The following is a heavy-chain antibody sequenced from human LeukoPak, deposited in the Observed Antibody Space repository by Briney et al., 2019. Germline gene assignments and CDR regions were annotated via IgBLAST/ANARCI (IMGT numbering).Heavy chain of an antibody. J-gene: IGHJ4*02. Sequence: GGSLRLSCVASGFTFSSYWMHWVRQAPGKGLVWVSRINSDGSSTTYADSVKGRFTISRDDAKNTLYLQMDSLRAEDTAVYYCAKDRANSGYGDFDDWGQGTLVTVSS. V-gene: IGHV3-74*01. CDR3: AKDRANSGYGDFDD. CDR1: GFTFSSYW. D-gene: IGHD5-12*01. CDR2: INSDGSST.